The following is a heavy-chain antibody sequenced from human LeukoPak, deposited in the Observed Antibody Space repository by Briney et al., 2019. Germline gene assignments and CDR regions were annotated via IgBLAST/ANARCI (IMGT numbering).Heavy chain of an antibody. J-gene: IGHJ6*03. V-gene: IGHV4-34*01. Sequence: PSETLSLTCAVYGGSFSGYYWSWIRQPPGKGLEWIGEINHSGSTYYNPSLKSRVTISVDTSKNQFSLKLSSVTAADTAVYYCAGNSGYDDLFSYYYYYMDVWGKGTTVTVSS. CDR1: GGSFSGYY. D-gene: IGHD5-12*01. CDR2: INHSGST. CDR3: AGNSGYDDLFSYYYYYMDV.